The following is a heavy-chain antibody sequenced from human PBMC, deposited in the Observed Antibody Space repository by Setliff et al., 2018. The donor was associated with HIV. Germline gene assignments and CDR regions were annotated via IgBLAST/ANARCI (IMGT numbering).Heavy chain of an antibody. CDR3: AKVLGDYLYYFDY. J-gene: IGHJ4*02. D-gene: IGHD4-17*01. Sequence: PGGSLRLSCSASGFTFSGSALHWVRQASGKGLEWVGRIKTKPNDYATAHAASVKGRFTISRDDSQNTAYLQMNSLRTEDTAVYYCAKVLGDYLYYFDYWGQGTLVTVSS. CDR2: IKTKPNDYAT. V-gene: IGHV3-73*01. CDR1: GFTFSGSA.